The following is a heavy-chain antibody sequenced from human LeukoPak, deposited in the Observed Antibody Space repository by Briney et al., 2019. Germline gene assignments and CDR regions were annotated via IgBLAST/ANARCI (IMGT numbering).Heavy chain of an antibody. CDR1: GYSFSRYW. V-gene: IGHV5-51*01. J-gene: IGHJ4*02. CDR2: IYPGDSDT. CDR3: ARGKFVDFDY. Sequence: AESLKISCKGSGYSFSRYWIAWVRQLPGKGLEWMGIIYPGDSDTRYSPSFQGQVTISADKSISTAYLQWSSLKASDTAMYYCARGKFVDFDYWGQGTLVTVSS. D-gene: IGHD2-21*01.